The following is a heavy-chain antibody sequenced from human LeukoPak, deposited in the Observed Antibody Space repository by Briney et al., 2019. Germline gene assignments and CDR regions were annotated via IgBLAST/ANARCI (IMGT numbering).Heavy chain of an antibody. CDR3: AIGTGTCPCYFDY. V-gene: IGHV1-18*01. Sequence: ASVTVSCKASRYTFTSFGLSCLRQAPGHQREGMGCISTYNSNTNYAQNLQGIVTMTTDTSTRTAYMGLRSLSSDETAVYYCAIGTGTCPCYFDYWGQGTLVTVSS. J-gene: IGHJ4*02. CDR1: RYTFTSFG. D-gene: IGHD3/OR15-3a*01. CDR2: ISTYNSNT.